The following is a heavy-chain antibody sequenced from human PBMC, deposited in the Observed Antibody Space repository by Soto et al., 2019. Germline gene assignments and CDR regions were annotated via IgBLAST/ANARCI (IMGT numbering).Heavy chain of an antibody. CDR2: IKSKGGGETT. V-gene: IGHV3-15*01. Sequence: EGQLVESGGRLVEPGGSLRLSCAASGFNFNVAWMNWVRQAPGKGLEWLGRIKSKGGGETTEYVAFVKGRFTISRDDSKNTLYLQKNRLKREDTAVYYCTKVLALPPNDAFDIWGQGTRVTVSS. CDR3: TKVLALPPNDAFDI. CDR1: GFNFNVAW. D-gene: IGHD3-3*02. J-gene: IGHJ3*02.